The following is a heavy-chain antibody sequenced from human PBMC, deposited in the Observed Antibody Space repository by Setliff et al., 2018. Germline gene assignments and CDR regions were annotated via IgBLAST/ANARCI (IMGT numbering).Heavy chain of an antibody. D-gene: IGHD3-22*01. J-gene: IGHJ5*02. CDR3: ARAHTWSLPNDNSGYPGWFDP. V-gene: IGHV4-59*11. CDR2: IYYSGST. CDR1: GGSISSHY. Sequence: SETLSLTCTVSGGSISSHYWSWIRQPPGKGLEWIGYIYYSGSTNYNPSLKSRVTVIVDTSKNQFSLRLSSVTAADTAVYYCARAHTWSLPNDNSGYPGWFDPWGQGTLVTVSS.